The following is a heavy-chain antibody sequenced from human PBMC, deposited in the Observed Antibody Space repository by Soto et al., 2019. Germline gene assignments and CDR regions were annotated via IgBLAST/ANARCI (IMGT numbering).Heavy chain of an antibody. J-gene: IGHJ4*02. CDR3: AKDRERSRYSSSWYIFDY. V-gene: IGHV3-23*01. Sequence: EVQLLESGGGLVQPGGSLRLSCAASGFTFSSYAMNWVRQAPGKGLEWVSTISGSGGSTYYADSVKGRFTISRDNSKNTLYLQLNSLRAEDTAVYYCAKDRERSRYSSSWYIFDYWGQGTLVTVSS. CDR2: ISGSGGST. CDR1: GFTFSSYA. D-gene: IGHD6-13*01.